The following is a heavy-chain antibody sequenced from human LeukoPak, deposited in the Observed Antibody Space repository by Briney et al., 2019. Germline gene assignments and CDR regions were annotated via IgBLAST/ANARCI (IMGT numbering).Heavy chain of an antibody. J-gene: IGHJ4*02. V-gene: IGHV3-74*01. Sequence: GGSLRLSCAASGFTFSSYWMPWVRHAPGKGLVWVSRINSDGSSTSYADSVKGRFTISRDNAKNTLYLQMNSLRAEDTAVCYCARGPYENDYVWGSYRSLVYFDYWGQGTLVTGSS. CDR2: INSDGSST. CDR1: GFTFSSYW. CDR3: ARGPYENDYVWGSYRSLVYFDY. D-gene: IGHD3-16*02.